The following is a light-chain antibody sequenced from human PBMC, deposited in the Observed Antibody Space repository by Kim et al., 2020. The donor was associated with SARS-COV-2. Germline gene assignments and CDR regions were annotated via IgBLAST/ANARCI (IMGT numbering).Light chain of an antibody. V-gene: IGKV1-33*01. CDR1: QEISNY. CDR2: DAS. J-gene: IGKJ2*01. CDR3: QKFEIVPFT. Sequence: SASVGDRVTITWQASQEISNYLNWYQQKPGKAHKLLIYDASTLETGVPSRFSGSGSGRDFTFTISCLQPEDIATYYCQKFEIVPFTFGQGTKLEI.